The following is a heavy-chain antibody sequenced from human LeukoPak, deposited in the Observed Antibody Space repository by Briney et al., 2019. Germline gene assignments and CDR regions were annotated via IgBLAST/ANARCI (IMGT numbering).Heavy chain of an antibody. CDR2: TVGSGPDT. CDR3: AKKAHYDAYAKYFDY. J-gene: IGHJ4*02. CDR1: GFTFSSYA. D-gene: IGHD4-17*01. V-gene: IGHV3-23*01. Sequence: GGSLRLSCAASGFTFSSYAMSWVRQAPGKGLEWVSATVGSGPDTYHADSVKGRFTISRDNSNNMLYLQMNSLRAEDTAVYYCAKKAHYDAYAKYFDYWGQGTLVTVSS.